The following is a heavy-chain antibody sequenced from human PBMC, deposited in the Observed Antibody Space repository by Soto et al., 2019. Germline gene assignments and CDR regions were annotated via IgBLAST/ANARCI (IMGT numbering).Heavy chain of an antibody. J-gene: IGHJ4*02. Sequence: QVHLVASGGGLVKPGGSLRLSCVASWLTLSDNYMTWIRQAPGKGLEWLSYISNSDYTTYYADSVKGRFTISRDNAKNSLYLQMNGLRVEDTAVDYWASGKWSLDYWGQGILVTVSS. V-gene: IGHV3-11*01. CDR3: ASGKWSLDY. D-gene: IGHD2-8*01. CDR2: ISNSDYTT. CDR1: WLTLSDNY.